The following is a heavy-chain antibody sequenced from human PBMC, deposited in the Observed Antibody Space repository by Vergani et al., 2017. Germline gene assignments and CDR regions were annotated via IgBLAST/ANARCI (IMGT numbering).Heavy chain of an antibody. D-gene: IGHD2/OR15-2a*01. Sequence: EVHLVESGGGLVQPGGSLRLSCAASGFTFSRYWMGWVRQAPGKGLEWVANIQQDGSETYYVDSVKGRVTISRDSAKNSMYLQMNSLRAEDTAVYYCARDTYRFFDFWGQGTLVTVSS. CDR2: IQQDGSET. V-gene: IGHV3-7*01. CDR3: ARDTYRFFDF. J-gene: IGHJ4*02. CDR1: GFTFSRYW.